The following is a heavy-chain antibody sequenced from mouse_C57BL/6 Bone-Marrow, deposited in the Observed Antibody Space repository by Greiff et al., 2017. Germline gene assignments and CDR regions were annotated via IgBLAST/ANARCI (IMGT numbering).Heavy chain of an antibody. V-gene: IGHV14-4*01. CDR1: GFNIKDAY. CDR2: IDPENGDT. D-gene: IGHD6-5*01. Sequence: EVQLQQSGAELVRPGASVKMSCTASGFNIKDAYMHWVKQRPEQGLEWIGWIDPENGDTEYASKFQGKATITADTSSNTAYLQLSSLTSEDTAVYYGTTGSLYYYAMDYWGQGTSVTVSS. CDR3: TTGSLYYYAMDY. J-gene: IGHJ4*01.